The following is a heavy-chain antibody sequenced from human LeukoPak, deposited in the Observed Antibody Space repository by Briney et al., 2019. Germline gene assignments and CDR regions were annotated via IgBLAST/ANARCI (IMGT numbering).Heavy chain of an antibody. V-gene: IGHV3-7*05. D-gene: IGHD3-10*01. Sequence: GGSLRLSCAASGFTFSSRWMSWIRQTPGKGLDWVANIKPDGGATYYADSVNGRFTISRDNAKNSLYLQMNSLRAEDTAVYYCVRGSSGTVVRGIAWAWFDPWGQGTLVTVSS. J-gene: IGHJ5*02. CDR1: GFTFSSRW. CDR2: IKPDGGAT. CDR3: VRGSSGTVVRGIAWAWFDP.